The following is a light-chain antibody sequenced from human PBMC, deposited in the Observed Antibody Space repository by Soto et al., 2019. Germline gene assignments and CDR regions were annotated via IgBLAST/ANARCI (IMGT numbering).Light chain of an antibody. CDR3: AAWDDSLKGVL. J-gene: IGLJ2*01. CDR2: SNK. V-gene: IGLV1-44*01. CDR1: SSNIGSNT. Sequence: QSVLTQPPSASGTPGQRVTISCSGSSSNIGSNTVNWYQQLPGTAPKLLIYSNKQRPSGVPDRFSGSKSGTSASLAISGLRSEDVSDYFCAAWDDSLKGVLFGGGTKLTVL.